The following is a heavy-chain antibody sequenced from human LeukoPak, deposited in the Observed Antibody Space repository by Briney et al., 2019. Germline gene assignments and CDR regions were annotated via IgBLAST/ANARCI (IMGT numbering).Heavy chain of an antibody. J-gene: IGHJ4*02. CDR1: GFTFNSYS. D-gene: IGHD6-6*01. V-gene: IGHV3-21*01. CDR3: ARDEKGYSSSGPADY. Sequence: GGSLRLSCAASGFTFNSYSMNWVRQAPGKGLEWVSSISSSSYIYYAGSVKGRFTISRDNAKNSLYLQMNSLRAEDTAVYFCARDEKGYSSSGPADYWGQGTLVTVSS. CDR2: ISSSSYI.